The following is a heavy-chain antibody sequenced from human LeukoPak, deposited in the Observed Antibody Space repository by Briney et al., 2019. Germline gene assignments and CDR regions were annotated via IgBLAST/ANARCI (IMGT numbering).Heavy chain of an antibody. D-gene: IGHD3-16*01. CDR2: IYYSGST. V-gene: IGHV4-59*01. Sequence: SETLSLTCTVSGGSISSYYWSWIRQPPGKGLEWIGYIYYSGSTNYNPSLKSRVTISVDTSKSQFSLKLSSVTAADTAVYYCARGGGGHSDYWGQGTLVTVSS. CDR3: ARGGGGHSDY. J-gene: IGHJ4*02. CDR1: GGSISSYY.